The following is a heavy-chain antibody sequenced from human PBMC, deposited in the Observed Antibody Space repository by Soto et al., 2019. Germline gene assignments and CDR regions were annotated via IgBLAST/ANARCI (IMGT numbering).Heavy chain of an antibody. J-gene: IGHJ6*02. D-gene: IGHD6-25*01. CDR3: TRIAAYYYYGMDV. Sequence: PGGSLRLSCAASGFTFSNAWMSWVRQAPGKGLEWVGRIKSKTNGGTTDYAAPVKGRFTISRDDSKNTLYLQMNSLKTEDTAVYYCTRIAAYYYYGMDVWGLGTTVTVS. CDR2: IKSKTNGGTT. V-gene: IGHV3-15*01. CDR1: GFTFSNAW.